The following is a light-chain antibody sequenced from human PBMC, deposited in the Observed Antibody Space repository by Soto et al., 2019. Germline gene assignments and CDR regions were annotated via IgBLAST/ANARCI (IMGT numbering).Light chain of an antibody. V-gene: IGKV1-8*01. J-gene: IGKJ1*01. CDR3: QQYYSYPMT. CDR1: QGISSY. Sequence: AIRMTQSPSSLSASTGDRVTITCRASQGISSYLVWYQQKPGKAPKLLIYAASTLQSGVPSRFSGSGSWTEFTLTISCLQSEYFATYYCQQYYSYPMTFGQGTNVEIK. CDR2: AAS.